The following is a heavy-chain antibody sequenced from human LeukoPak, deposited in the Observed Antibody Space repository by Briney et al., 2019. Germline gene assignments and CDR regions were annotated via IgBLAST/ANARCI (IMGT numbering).Heavy chain of an antibody. D-gene: IGHD5-12*01. J-gene: IGHJ4*02. Sequence: GGSLRLSCAASGFTFSRYWMTWVRQAPGKGLEWVANIKQDGSEKYYVDSVKGRFTISRDNAKNSLYLQMNSLRAEDTAVYYCARGPSGYHNTGGQGTLVTVSS. V-gene: IGHV3-7*01. CDR1: GFTFSRYW. CDR3: ARGPSGYHNT. CDR2: IKQDGSEK.